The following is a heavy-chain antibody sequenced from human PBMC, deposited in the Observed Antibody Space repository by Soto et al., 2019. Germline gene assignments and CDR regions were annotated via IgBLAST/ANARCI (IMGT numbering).Heavy chain of an antibody. Sequence: QVQLVESGGGVVQPGRSLRLSCAASGFTFSNYGMHWVRQTPGKGLEWVAVISYDGSHEFYTDSVKGRFTISRDNSKNTLYLQMNSLKTEDTAMYYCAKDPKCCTIGSHFLATWFDPWGQGTLVTVSS. D-gene: IGHD2-8*01. J-gene: IGHJ5*02. CDR3: AKDPKCCTIGSHFLATWFDP. CDR2: ISYDGSHE. V-gene: IGHV3-30*18. CDR1: GFTFSNYG.